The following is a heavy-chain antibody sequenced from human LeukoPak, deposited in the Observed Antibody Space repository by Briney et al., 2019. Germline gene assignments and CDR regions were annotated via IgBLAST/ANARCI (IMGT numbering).Heavy chain of an antibody. CDR3: AKIAYYDFWSGQPHY. V-gene: IGHV3-23*01. CDR1: GFTFSRYA. J-gene: IGHJ4*02. D-gene: IGHD3-3*01. CDR2: ISGSGGST. Sequence: SGGSLRLSCAASGFTFSRYALSWVGQAPGQGLQLVSAISGSGGSTYYADSVKGRFTISRDSSKDTLYLQMNSLRAEDTAVYYCAKIAYYDFWSGQPHYWGQGTLVTVSS.